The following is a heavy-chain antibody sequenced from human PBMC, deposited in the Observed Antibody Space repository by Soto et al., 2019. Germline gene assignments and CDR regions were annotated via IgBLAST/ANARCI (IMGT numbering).Heavy chain of an antibody. CDR1: AGSISSGGYY. V-gene: IGHV4-31*03. J-gene: IGHJ4*02. Sequence: SETLSLTCTVSAGSISSGGYYWSWIRQHPGKGLEWIGYIYYSGSTYYNPSLKSRVTISVDTSKNQFSLKLSSVTAADTAVYYCARVSGFYQPLLYFDYWGQGTLVTVSS. CDR2: IYYSGST. CDR3: ARVSGFYQPLLYFDY. D-gene: IGHD2-2*01.